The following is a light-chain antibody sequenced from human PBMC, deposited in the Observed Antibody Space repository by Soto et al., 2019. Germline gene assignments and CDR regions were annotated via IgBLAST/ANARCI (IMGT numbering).Light chain of an antibody. CDR3: QQHSNWPPIT. CDR2: DAS. Sequence: EIVLTQSPATLSLSPGERPTLSCRASQSVSSYLAWYQQKPGQAPRLLIYDASNRATGIPARFSGSGSGTDFTLTISSLEPEDFAVYYCQQHSNWPPITFGQGTRLEIK. V-gene: IGKV3-11*01. J-gene: IGKJ5*01. CDR1: QSVSSY.